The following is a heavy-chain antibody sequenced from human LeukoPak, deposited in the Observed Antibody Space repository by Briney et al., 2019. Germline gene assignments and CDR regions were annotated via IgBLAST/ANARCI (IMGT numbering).Heavy chain of an antibody. V-gene: IGHV4-59*01. J-gene: IGHJ5*02. D-gene: IGHD1-14*01. CDR3: ARGPPGGWFDP. Sequence: PSETLSLTCTVSGGSISNYYWSWIRQPPGKGLEWIGYIYYSGSTNYNPSLKSRVTISVHTSKNQFSLKLSSVTAADTAVYYCARGPPGGWFDPWGQGTLVTVSS. CDR1: GGSISNYY. CDR2: IYYSGST.